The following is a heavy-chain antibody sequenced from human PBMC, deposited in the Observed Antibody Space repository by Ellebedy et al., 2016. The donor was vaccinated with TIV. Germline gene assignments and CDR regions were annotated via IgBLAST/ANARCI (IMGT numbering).Heavy chain of an antibody. CDR2: IYSGGST. V-gene: IGHV3-66*02. CDR3: AKDLFIAVAGKTLDY. D-gene: IGHD6-19*01. J-gene: IGHJ4*02. Sequence: GGSLRLXXAASGFTVSSNYMSWVRQAPGKGLEWVSVIYSGGSTYYADSVKGRFTISRDNSKSTLYLQMNSLRAEDTAVYYCAKDLFIAVAGKTLDYWGQGTLVTVSS. CDR1: GFTVSSNY.